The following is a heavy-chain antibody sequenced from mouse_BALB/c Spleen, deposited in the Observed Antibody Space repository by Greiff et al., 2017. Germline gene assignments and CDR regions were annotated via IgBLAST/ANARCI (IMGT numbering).Heavy chain of an antibody. CDR2: IRLKSNNYAT. CDR3: TRGYYGSSGWYFDV. D-gene: IGHD1-1*01. Sequence: EVKLMESGGGLVQPGGSMKLSCVASGFTFINYWMNWVRQSPEKGLEWVAEIRLKSNNYATHYAESVKGRFTISRDDSKSSVYLQMNNLRAEDTGIYYCTRGYYGSSGWYFDVWGAGTTVTVSS. J-gene: IGHJ1*01. V-gene: IGHV6-6*02. CDR1: GFTFINYW.